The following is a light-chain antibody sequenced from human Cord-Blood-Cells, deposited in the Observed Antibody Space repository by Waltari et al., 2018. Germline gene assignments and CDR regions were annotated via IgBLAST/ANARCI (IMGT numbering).Light chain of an antibody. V-gene: IGKV1-39*01. CDR2: AAS. J-gene: IGKJ3*01. CDR1: QSISSY. Sequence: DLQITQSPSSLSASVGERVTITCRASQSISSYLNWYQQKPGKAPKLLIYAASSLQSGVPSRFSGSGSGTDFTLTISSLQPEDFATYYCQQSYSTPFTFGPGTKVDIK. CDR3: QQSYSTPFT.